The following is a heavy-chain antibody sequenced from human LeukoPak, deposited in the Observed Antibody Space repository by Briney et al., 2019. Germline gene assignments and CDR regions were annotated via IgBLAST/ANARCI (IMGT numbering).Heavy chain of an antibody. Sequence: PGGSLRLSCAASGFTYSSYSMNWVRQAPGKGREWVSSISSSSSYIYYADSVKGRFTISRDNAKNSLYLQMNSLRAEDTAVYYCARPYCSSTSCSIDAFDIWGQGTMVTVSS. CDR2: ISSSSSYI. CDR1: GFTYSSYS. D-gene: IGHD2-2*01. J-gene: IGHJ3*02. V-gene: IGHV3-21*01. CDR3: ARPYCSSTSCSIDAFDI.